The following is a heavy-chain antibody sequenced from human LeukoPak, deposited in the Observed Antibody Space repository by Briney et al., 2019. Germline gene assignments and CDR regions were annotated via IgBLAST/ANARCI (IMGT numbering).Heavy chain of an antibody. D-gene: IGHD1-1*01. CDR3: ARVRQRMAHFDY. V-gene: IGHV4-31*03. CDR1: GGSISSGGYY. J-gene: IGHJ4*02. CDR2: IYYSGST. Sequence: SETLSLTCTVSGGSISSGGYYWSWIRQHPGKGLEWIGYIYYSGSTYYNPSLKSRVTISVDTSKNQFSLKLSSVTAADTAVYYCARVRQRMAHFDYWGQGTLVTVSS.